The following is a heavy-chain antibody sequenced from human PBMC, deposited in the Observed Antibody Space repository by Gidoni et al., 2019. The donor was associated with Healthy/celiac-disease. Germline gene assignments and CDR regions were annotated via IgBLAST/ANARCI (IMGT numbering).Heavy chain of an antibody. D-gene: IGHD6-13*01. CDR1: GYSFTSYW. V-gene: IGHV5-10-1*01. Sequence: EVQLVQSGSEVKKPGESLRISCKGSGYSFTSYWISWVRQMPGKGLEWMGRIDPSDSYTNYSPSFQGHVTISADKSISTAYLQWSSLKASDTAMYYCARQTSSSWPFDYWGQGTLVTVSS. J-gene: IGHJ4*02. CDR2: IDPSDSYT. CDR3: ARQTSSSWPFDY.